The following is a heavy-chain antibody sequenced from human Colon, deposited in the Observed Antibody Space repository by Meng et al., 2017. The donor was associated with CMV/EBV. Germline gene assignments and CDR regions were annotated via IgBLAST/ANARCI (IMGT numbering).Heavy chain of an antibody. CDR2: IYFSGST. CDR1: AGPINTESYY. CDR3: ARSLGGDASRWVLFDY. Sequence: SETLSLTCSVSAGPINTESYYWAWIRQPPGKGLEWIGTIYFSGSTYYNPSLRSRVTMSVDTSRNQFSLNLNSMTAADTAVYYCARSLGGDASRWVLFDYWGQGTLVTVSS. V-gene: IGHV4-39*07. D-gene: IGHD6-13*01. J-gene: IGHJ4*02.